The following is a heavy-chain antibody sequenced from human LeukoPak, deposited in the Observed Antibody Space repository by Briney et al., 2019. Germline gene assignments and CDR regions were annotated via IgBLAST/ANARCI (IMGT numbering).Heavy chain of an antibody. CDR2: ISSSGSTI. CDR1: GFTFSSYE. V-gene: IGHV3-48*03. CDR3: AREGVPFDY. J-gene: IGHJ4*02. Sequence: GGSLRLSCAASGFTFSSYEMNWVRQAPGKGLEWVSYISSSGSTIYHADSVKGRFTISRDNAKNSLYLQMNSLRAEDTAVYYCAREGVPFDYWGQGTLVTVSS. D-gene: IGHD3-10*01.